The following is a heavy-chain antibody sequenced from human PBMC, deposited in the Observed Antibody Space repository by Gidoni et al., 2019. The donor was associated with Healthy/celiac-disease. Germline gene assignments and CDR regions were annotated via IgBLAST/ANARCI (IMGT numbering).Heavy chain of an antibody. Sequence: QVQLVQSGAEVKKPGASVKVSCKASGYTFTRYYLNWVRQATGQGLEWMGWMNPNSGNTGYAQKFQGRVTITRNTSISTAYMELSSLRSEDTAVYYCARVYCSSTSCSRGYAFDIWGQGTMVTVSS. D-gene: IGHD2-2*01. J-gene: IGHJ3*02. CDR2: MNPNSGNT. CDR1: GYTFTRYY. V-gene: IGHV1-8*03. CDR3: ARVYCSSTSCSRGYAFDI.